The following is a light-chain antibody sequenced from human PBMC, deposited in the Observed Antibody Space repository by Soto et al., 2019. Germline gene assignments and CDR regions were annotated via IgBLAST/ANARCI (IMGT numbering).Light chain of an antibody. Sequence: DIQMTQSPSSLAASVGDRGTITCRASQYIGDFLNWYQQTPGKPPKLLIFGASNLHIRVTSRFSGSASGTEFTLTISNLIREDFAPYYCQPSYFLLGTFGQGTKVDI. J-gene: IGKJ1*01. CDR2: GAS. CDR1: QYIGDF. V-gene: IGKV1-39*01. CDR3: QPSYFLLGT.